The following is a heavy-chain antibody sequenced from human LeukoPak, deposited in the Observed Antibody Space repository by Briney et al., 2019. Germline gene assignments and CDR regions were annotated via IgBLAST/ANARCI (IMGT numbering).Heavy chain of an antibody. D-gene: IGHD3-10*01. J-gene: IGHJ4*02. Sequence: ASETLSLTCTVSGGSISPYYWSWIRQPAGKGLEWIGRIYTSESTNYNPSLKSRVTISVDTSRNQFSLKLSSVTAADTAVYYCARGLWFGDENPPYFDYWGQGILVAVSS. CDR1: GGSISPYY. CDR2: IYTSEST. CDR3: ARGLWFGDENPPYFDY. V-gene: IGHV4-4*07.